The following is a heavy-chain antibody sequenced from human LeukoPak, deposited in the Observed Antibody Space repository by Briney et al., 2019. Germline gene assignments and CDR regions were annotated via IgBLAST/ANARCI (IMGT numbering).Heavy chain of an antibody. Sequence: GESLKISCKGSGYSFTSYWIGWVRQMPGKGLEWMGIIYPGDSDTRYSPSFQGQVTISADKSISTAYLQWSSLKASDTAMYYCARRTYYDFWSGYLDAFDIWGQGTMVTVSS. D-gene: IGHD3-3*01. V-gene: IGHV5-51*01. CDR2: IYPGDSDT. J-gene: IGHJ3*02. CDR1: GYSFTSYW. CDR3: ARRTYYDFWSGYLDAFDI.